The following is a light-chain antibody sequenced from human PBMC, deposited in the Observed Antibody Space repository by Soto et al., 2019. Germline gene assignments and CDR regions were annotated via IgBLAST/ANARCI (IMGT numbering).Light chain of an antibody. CDR2: EVS. J-gene: IGLJ1*01. V-gene: IGLV2-14*01. Sequence: QSALTQPASVSGSPGQSITISCTGTSGDIGAYNYVCWYQQQSGKAPKLIIYEVSYRPSGVSNRFSGSKSGNTASLTISGLQDEEEAAYYCSSFKTRRAYVFGLGTKVTV. CDR1: SGDIGAYNY. CDR3: SSFKTRRAYV.